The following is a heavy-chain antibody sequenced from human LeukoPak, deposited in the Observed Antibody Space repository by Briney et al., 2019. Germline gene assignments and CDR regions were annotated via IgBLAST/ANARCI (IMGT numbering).Heavy chain of an antibody. J-gene: IGHJ3*02. D-gene: IGHD1-26*01. V-gene: IGHV3-53*01. CDR2: IYSGGTT. CDR1: GFTVSNSY. CDR3: AREFVSVGEVDVFDI. Sequence: GSLILSCAASGFTVSNSYMTWVCQAPGKGLEWASVIYSGGTTYYGYSVKSEFTISRDKSKNTLYLQMNSLRAEDTALYFCAREFVSVGEVDVFDIWGQGTLVTVSS.